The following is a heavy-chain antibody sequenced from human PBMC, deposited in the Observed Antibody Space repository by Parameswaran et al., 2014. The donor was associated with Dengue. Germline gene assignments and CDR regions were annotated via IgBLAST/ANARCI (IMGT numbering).Heavy chain of an antibody. J-gene: IGHJ6*02. CDR2: ISPGNGNT. CDR3: ARSNPHPSYYYDSSTLPYYYYNGLDV. V-gene: IGHV1-3*01. D-gene: IGHD3-22*01. Sequence: WVRQAPGQRLEWMGWISPGNGNTKYSQKFQGRVTITRDTSASTAYMELSSLRSEDTAVYYCARSNPHPSYYYDSSTLPYYYYNGLDVWGQGTTVTVSS.